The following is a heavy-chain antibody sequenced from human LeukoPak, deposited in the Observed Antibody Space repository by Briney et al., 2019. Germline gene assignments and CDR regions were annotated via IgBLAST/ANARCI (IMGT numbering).Heavy chain of an antibody. CDR2: ISYDGSNK. V-gene: IGHV3-30-3*01. CDR3: ARDTYYYGSGSYDHGSNQVYYGMDV. J-gene: IGHJ6*02. Sequence: GRSLRLSCAASGFTFSSYAMRWVRQAPGKGLEWVAVISYDGSNKYYADSVKGRFTISRDNSKNTLYLQMNSLRAEDTAVYYCARDTYYYGSGSYDHGSNQVYYGMDVWGQGTTVTVSS. CDR1: GFTFSSYA. D-gene: IGHD3-10*01.